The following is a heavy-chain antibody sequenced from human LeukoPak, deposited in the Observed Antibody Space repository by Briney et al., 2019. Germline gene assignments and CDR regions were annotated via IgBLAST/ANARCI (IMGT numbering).Heavy chain of an antibody. D-gene: IGHD2-15*01. CDR1: GFTFSSYS. J-gene: IGHJ4*02. CDR3: ARGYCSGGSCYRFDY. V-gene: IGHV3-21*01. Sequence: PGGSLRLSCAASGFTFSSYSMNWVRQAPGKGLEWVSSISSSSSYIYYADSVKGRLTISRDNAKNSLYLQMNSLRAEDTAVYYCARGYCSGGSCYRFDYWGQGTLVTVSS. CDR2: ISSSSSYI.